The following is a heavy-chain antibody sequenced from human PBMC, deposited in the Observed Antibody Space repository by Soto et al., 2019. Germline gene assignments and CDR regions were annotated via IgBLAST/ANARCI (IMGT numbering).Heavy chain of an antibody. CDR1: GFSFSTSRVG. CDR3: VHSAYESGPRHFDY. V-gene: IGHV2-5*02. CDR2: VSWDDEK. D-gene: IGHD3-10*01. J-gene: IGHJ4*02. Sequence: QITLKESGATLVKPTQTLTLNCSFSGFSFSTSRVGVGWIRQSPGEALEWLALVSWDDEKLYSPCLESRLTITKDTSKTQLVLAVTEMDPVDTATYFCVHSAYESGPRHFDYWGQGTLVTVSS.